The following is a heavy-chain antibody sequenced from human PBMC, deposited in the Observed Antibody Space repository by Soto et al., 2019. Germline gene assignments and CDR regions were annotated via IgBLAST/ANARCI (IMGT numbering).Heavy chain of an antibody. CDR2: IIPIFGTA. CDR1: GGTFSSYA. D-gene: IGHD3-22*01. J-gene: IGHJ6*02. CDR3: ARGATVVFIGKRYYYYGMDV. V-gene: IGHV1-69*13. Sequence: SVKVSCKASGGTFSSYAISWVRQAPGQGLEWMGGIIPIFGTANYAQKFQGRVTITADESTSTAYMELSSLRSEDTAVYYCARGATVVFIGKRYYYYGMDVWGQGTTVTVS.